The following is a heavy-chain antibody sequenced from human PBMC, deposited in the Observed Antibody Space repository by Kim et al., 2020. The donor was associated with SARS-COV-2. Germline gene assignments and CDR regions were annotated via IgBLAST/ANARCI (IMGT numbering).Heavy chain of an antibody. D-gene: IGHD6-13*01. CDR2: ISLNSGST. CDR1: GFTFDDYA. CDR3: AKDPGIAAAGTLDY. Sequence: GGSLRLSCAASGFTFDDYAMHWVRQGPGKGLGWVSGISLNSGSTAYADTVKGRFTISTDNATNSLYLHMNSLRAEDTALYYCAKDPGIAAAGTLDYWGQGTLVTVSS. J-gene: IGHJ4*02. V-gene: IGHV3-9*01.